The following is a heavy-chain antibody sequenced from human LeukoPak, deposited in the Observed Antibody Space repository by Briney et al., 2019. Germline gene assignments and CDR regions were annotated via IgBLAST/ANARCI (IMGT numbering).Heavy chain of an antibody. CDR3: ARDLYCTNGVCFPTDY. V-gene: IGHV3-20*04. CDR2: INWNGGST. J-gene: IGHJ4*02. CDR1: GFTFDDYG. Sequence: GGSLRLSCAASGFTFDDYGMSWVRQAPGKGLEWVSGINWNGGSTGYADSVKGRFTISRDNAKNFLYLQMNSLRAEDTALYYCARDLYCTNGVCFPTDYWGQGTLVTVSS. D-gene: IGHD2-8*01.